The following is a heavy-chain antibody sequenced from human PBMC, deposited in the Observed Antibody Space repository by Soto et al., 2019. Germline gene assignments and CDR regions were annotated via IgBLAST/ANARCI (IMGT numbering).Heavy chain of an antibody. V-gene: IGHV4-61*01. D-gene: IGHD1-1*01. CDR1: GASVSNKTYY. CDR2: VYYSGTT. J-gene: IGHJ6*02. CDR3: ARVLNLGSIRRYYYYYGMDV. Sequence: SETLSLTCSVSGASVSNKTYYWSWIRQPPGKRLEWLGYVYYSGTTNYTPSLKGRVTMSVDLSKNQFSLRLTSVTAADTALYYCARVLNLGSIRRYYYYYGMDVWGQGTTVTVSS.